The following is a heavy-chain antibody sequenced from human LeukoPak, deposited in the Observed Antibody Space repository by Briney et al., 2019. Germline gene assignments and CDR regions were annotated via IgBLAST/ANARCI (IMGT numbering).Heavy chain of an antibody. V-gene: IGHV3-7*01. J-gene: IGHJ5*02. CDR1: GFTFSSFW. CDR2: LKQDGSGK. D-gene: IGHD7-27*01. Sequence: GGSLTLYCSAYGFTFSSFWMSWLRPAPGQGLEWVANLKQDGSGKYYVDSVKGRFTISRDNGKNSLYLQMNSVRDEDTAVYYCARAGPRKNCFDRWGQGTLVTVSS. CDR3: ARAGPRKNCFDR.